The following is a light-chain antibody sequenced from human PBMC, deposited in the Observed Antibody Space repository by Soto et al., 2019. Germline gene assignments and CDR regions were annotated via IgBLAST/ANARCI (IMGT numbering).Light chain of an antibody. V-gene: IGKV3-20*01. CDR2: ATS. CDR1: QSISRSD. Sequence: EIVLTQSPGTVSLSPGESATLSCRASQSISRSDLAWYQHRPGQSPRLLIYATSSRATGIPDRFTGGGAGTGFTLTISRLEPEDFAVYYCQQYGSSPPLTFGGGTKVEIK. CDR3: QQYGSSPPLT. J-gene: IGKJ4*01.